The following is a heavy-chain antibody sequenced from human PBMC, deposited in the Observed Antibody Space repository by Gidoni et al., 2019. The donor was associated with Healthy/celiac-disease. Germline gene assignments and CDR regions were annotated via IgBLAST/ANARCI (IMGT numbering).Heavy chain of an antibody. D-gene: IGHD3-22*01. CDR3: ARVTYYDSSGYYSVEAFDI. CDR1: GGSFSVYY. Sequence: QVQLQQLGAGLLKPSETLSLTCAVYGGSFSVYYWSWIRQPPGKGLEWIGEINHSGSTNYNPSLKSRDTISVDTSKNQFSLKLSSVTAADTAVYYCARVTYYDSSGYYSVEAFDIWGQGTMVTVSS. V-gene: IGHV4-34*01. J-gene: IGHJ3*02. CDR2: INHSGST.